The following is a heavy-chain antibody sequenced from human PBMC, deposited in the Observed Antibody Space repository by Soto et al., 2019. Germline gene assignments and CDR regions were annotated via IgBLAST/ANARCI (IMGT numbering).Heavy chain of an antibody. V-gene: IGHV3-23*01. Sequence: GGSLRLSCAASGFTFSSYAMSWVRQAPGKGLEWVSAISASGGSTYYADSVKGRFTISRDNSKNTLYLQMNSLRAEDTAVYYCAKDAGGTFYYYYGMDDVWGQGTTVTVSS. CDR2: ISASGGST. CDR3: AKDAGGTFYYYYGMDDV. CDR1: GFTFSSYA. J-gene: IGHJ6*02. D-gene: IGHD3-16*01.